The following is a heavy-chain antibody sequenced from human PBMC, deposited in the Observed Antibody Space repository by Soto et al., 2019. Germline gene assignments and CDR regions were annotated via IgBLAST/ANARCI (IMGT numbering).Heavy chain of an antibody. CDR1: GFMFSAYW. D-gene: IGHD2-21*01. CDR2: ISGGASDK. Sequence: EVQLVESGGRLVQPGGSLRLSCAASGFMFSAYWMSWVRQDPGKGLEWVATISGGASDKFYVDSVKGRFTISRDDSKNTLYLQMNSLRDEDTAVYYCVREDWYRFDSWGQGTRVTVSS. J-gene: IGHJ4*02. CDR3: VREDWYRFDS. V-gene: IGHV3-7*01.